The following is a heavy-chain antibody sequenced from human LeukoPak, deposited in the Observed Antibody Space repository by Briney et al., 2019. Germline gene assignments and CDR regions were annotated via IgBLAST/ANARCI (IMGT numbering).Heavy chain of an antibody. V-gene: IGHV3-7*01. CDR3: ARDGGHSGYDLLDY. CDR1: GLTFSSYW. CDR2: IKQDGSEK. D-gene: IGHD5-12*01. Sequence: GGSLRLSCAASGLTFSSYWMTCVRQAPGKGLEWVANIKQDGSEKYYVDSVKGRFTISRDNAKNSLYLQMNSLRAEDTAVYYCARDGGHSGYDLLDYWGQGTLVTVSS. J-gene: IGHJ4*02.